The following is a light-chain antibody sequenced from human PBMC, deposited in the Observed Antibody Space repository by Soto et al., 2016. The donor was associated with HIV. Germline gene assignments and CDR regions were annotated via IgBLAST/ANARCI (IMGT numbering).Light chain of an antibody. CDR1: HSISNS. J-gene: IGKJ1*01. V-gene: IGKV1-5*03. CDR3: QQYNSYST. Sequence: DIQMTQSPSTLSASVGDRVTISCRASHSISNSLAWYQQKAGKAPKLLIYKASTLESGVPSRFSGSGSGTEFTLTISSLQPDDFATYYCQQYNSYSTFGQGTKVEIK. CDR2: KAS.